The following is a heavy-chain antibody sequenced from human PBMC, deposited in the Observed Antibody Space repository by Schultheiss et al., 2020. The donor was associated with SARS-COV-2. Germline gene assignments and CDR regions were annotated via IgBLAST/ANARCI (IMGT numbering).Heavy chain of an antibody. CDR1: GFTFSTYW. J-gene: IGHJ4*02. V-gene: IGHV3-74*01. Sequence: GGSLRLSCAASGFTFSTYWMDWVRQAPGKGLVWVSRIKSDGISTSYADSVKGRFTISRDTSKNTLYLQMNSLRAEDTAVYYCARGKMPTTFLLDYWGQGTLVTVSS. CDR3: ARGKMPTTFLLDY. CDR2: IKSDGIST. D-gene: IGHD5-24*01.